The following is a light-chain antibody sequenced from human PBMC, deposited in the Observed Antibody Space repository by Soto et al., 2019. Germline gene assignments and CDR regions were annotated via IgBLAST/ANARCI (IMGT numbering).Light chain of an antibody. CDR1: QSVSRN. J-gene: IGKJ1*01. CDR3: QQYNNWPPWT. Sequence: EIVMTQSPATLFVSPGERATLSCRASQSVSRNLAWYQQKPGQAPRLLIYGASSRATGIPARFSGSGSGTEFTLTISSLQSEDSAFYYCQQYNNWPPWTVGQGTKVEIK. V-gene: IGKV3-15*01. CDR2: GAS.